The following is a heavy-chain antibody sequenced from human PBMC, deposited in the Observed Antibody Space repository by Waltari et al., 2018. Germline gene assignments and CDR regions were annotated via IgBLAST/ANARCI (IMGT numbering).Heavy chain of an antibody. V-gene: IGHV4-31*03. Sequence: QVQLQESGPGLVKPSQTLSLTCTVSGGSISSGGYYWSWIRQHPGKGLEWIGYIYHSGRTYYNPSLKSRVTISVDRSKNQFSLKLSSVTAADTAVYYCARGLPQSGYFDYWGQGTLVTVSS. D-gene: IGHD3-10*01. CDR1: GGSISSGGYY. CDR2: IYHSGRT. J-gene: IGHJ4*02. CDR3: ARGLPQSGYFDY.